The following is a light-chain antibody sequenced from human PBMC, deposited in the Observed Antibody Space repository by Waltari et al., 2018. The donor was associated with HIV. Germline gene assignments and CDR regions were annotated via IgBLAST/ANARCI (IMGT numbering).Light chain of an antibody. V-gene: IGKV3-15*01. CDR1: EDIGYK. J-gene: IGKJ1*01. Sequence: MTQSPATLSVSPGETVSFFCGASEDIGYKLAWYQQKRGRAPRLLVSGASSRATGVPARLSGRGSGTEFTLTITGLQSNDSAIYFCQQYATWPRTFGQGTLV. CDR3: QQYATWPRT. CDR2: GAS.